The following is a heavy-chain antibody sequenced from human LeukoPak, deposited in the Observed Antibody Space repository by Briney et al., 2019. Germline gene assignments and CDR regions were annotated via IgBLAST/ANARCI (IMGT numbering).Heavy chain of an antibody. V-gene: IGHV4-39*07. CDR1: GGSISSSSYY. J-gene: IGHJ5*02. D-gene: IGHD3-22*01. CDR2: IYYSGST. CDR3: ARNRGYYYDSSGYTGSHWFDP. Sequence: SETLSLTCTVSGGSISSSSYYWGWIRQPPGKGLEWFGSIYYSGSTYYNPSLKSRVTISVDTSKNQFSLKLSSVTAADTAVYYCARNRGYYYDSSGYTGSHWFDPWGQGTLVTVSS.